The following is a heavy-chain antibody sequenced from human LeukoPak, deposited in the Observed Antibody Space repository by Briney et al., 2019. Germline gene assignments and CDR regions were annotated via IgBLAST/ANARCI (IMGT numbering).Heavy chain of an antibody. V-gene: IGHV3-30*02. Sequence: GGSLRLSCAASGFTFSAYWMSWVRQAPGKGLEWVAFIRYDGSNKYYADSVKGRFTISRDNSKNTLYLQMNSLRAEDTAVYYCAKGRRINILVVPAPFDYWGQGTLVTVSS. J-gene: IGHJ4*02. CDR1: GFTFSAYW. D-gene: IGHD2-2*01. CDR2: IRYDGSNK. CDR3: AKGRRINILVVPAPFDY.